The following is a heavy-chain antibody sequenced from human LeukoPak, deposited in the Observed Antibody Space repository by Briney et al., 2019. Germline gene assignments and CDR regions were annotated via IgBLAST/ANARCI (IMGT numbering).Heavy chain of an antibody. CDR1: GFTFSSYE. CDR3: ARARYYYDSSGYPYYYYMDV. D-gene: IGHD3-22*01. Sequence: PGGSLRLSCAASGFTFSSYEMNWVRQAPGKGLEWVSYISSSGSTIYYADSVKGRFTISRDNAKNSLYLQMNSLRAEDTALYYCARARYYYDSSGYPYYYYMDVWGKGTTVTVSS. J-gene: IGHJ6*03. CDR2: ISSSGSTI. V-gene: IGHV3-48*03.